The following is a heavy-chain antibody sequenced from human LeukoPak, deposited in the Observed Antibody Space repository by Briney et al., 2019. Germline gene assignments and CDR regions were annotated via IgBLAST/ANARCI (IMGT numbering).Heavy chain of an antibody. Sequence: PSETLSLTCTVSGGSISNYFWSWIRQPPGKGLEWIGYIYYTGSTNYNPSLKSRVTISVGTPKNQFSLKLSSVTAADTAVYYCARAEAYSSSWRTLDYWGQGTLVTVSS. V-gene: IGHV4-59*01. CDR2: IYYTGST. D-gene: IGHD6-13*01. CDR1: GGSISNYF. CDR3: ARAEAYSSSWRTLDY. J-gene: IGHJ4*02.